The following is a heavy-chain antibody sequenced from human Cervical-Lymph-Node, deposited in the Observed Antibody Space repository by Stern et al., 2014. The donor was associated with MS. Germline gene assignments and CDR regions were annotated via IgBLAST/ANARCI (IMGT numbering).Heavy chain of an antibody. CDR1: GYPFTSYY. CDR3: ASAEQLEENWFDP. Sequence: VQLVQSGAEVKKPGASVKVSCKASGYPFTSYYMHWLRQPPGKGLEWMGIINPSGGSTSYAQKFQGRVPMTRDTSTSTVYMELSSLRSEDTAVYYCASAEQLEENWFDPWGQGTLVTVSS. V-gene: IGHV1-46*01. CDR2: INPSGGST. J-gene: IGHJ5*02. D-gene: IGHD6-6*01.